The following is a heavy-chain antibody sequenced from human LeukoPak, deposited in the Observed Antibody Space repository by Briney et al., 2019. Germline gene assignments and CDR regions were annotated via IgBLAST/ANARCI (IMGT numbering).Heavy chain of an antibody. CDR2: VGTAGDT. D-gene: IGHD2-2*01. Sequence: GGSLRLSCAASGFTFSNYNMHWVRQAPGKGLEWVCAVGTAGDTYYPGSVKGRFTTSRDNAKNSLYLQMNNLRGGDTAVYYCARRADSSTHYDAFDIWGQGRMVTVSS. V-gene: IGHV3-13*01. J-gene: IGHJ3*02. CDR1: GFTFSNYN. CDR3: ARRADSSTHYDAFDI.